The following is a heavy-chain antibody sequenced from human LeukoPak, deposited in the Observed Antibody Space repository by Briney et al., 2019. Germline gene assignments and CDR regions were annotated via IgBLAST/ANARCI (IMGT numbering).Heavy chain of an antibody. J-gene: IGHJ4*02. Sequence: GGSLRLSCAASGFTFSSYEMNWVRQGPGKGLEWVSYISSGSTIYDADSVKGRFTISRDNAKNSLYLQMNSLRAEDTAVYYCAGESIAVAGAPFDYWGQGTLVTVSS. CDR3: AGESIAVAGAPFDY. D-gene: IGHD6-19*01. V-gene: IGHV3-48*03. CDR1: GFTFSSYE. CDR2: ISSGSTI.